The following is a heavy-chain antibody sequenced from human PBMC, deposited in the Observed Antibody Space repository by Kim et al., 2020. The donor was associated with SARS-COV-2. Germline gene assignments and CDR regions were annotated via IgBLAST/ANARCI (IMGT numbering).Heavy chain of an antibody. CDR3: AGDYCSSNSCYIDV. J-gene: IGHJ6*02. Sequence: AGSVKCRCTISRDNSKNTLYVQRNSLRSEDTAIYYCAGDYCSSNSCYIDVWGPGTAVTVSS. D-gene: IGHD2-2*01. V-gene: IGHV3-30*01.